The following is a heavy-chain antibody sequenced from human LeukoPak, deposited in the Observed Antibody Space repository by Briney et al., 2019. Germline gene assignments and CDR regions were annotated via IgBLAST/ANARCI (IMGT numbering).Heavy chain of an antibody. Sequence: SEPLSLTCTVPGGSLSSGNYYWSWIRQPPGKGLEWIGYIYYSGSTNYNPSLKSRVTISVDTSKNQFSLKLTSVTAADTAVYYCARGVGAVYWYFDLWGRGTLVTVSS. V-gene: IGHV4-61*01. CDR3: ARGVGAVYWYFDL. CDR1: GGSLSSGNYY. CDR2: IYYSGST. D-gene: IGHD1-26*01. J-gene: IGHJ2*01.